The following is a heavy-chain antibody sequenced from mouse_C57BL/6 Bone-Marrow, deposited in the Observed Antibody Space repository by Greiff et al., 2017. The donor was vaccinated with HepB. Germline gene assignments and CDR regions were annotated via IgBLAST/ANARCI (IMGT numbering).Heavy chain of an antibody. CDR3: ARERGYYYGYAMDY. Sequence: QVQLQQSGAELARPGASVKLSCKASGYTFTSYGISWVKQRTGQGLEWIGEIYPRSGNTYYNEKFKGKATLTADKSSSTAYMELRSLTSEDSAVYFGARERGYYYGYAMDYWGQGTSVTVSS. V-gene: IGHV1-81*01. D-gene: IGHD1-1*01. J-gene: IGHJ4*01. CDR1: GYTFTSYG. CDR2: IYPRSGNT.